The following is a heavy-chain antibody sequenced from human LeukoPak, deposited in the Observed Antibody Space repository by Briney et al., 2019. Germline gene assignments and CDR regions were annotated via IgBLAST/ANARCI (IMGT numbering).Heavy chain of an antibody. CDR2: IYYSGST. V-gene: IGHV4-31*03. CDR3: ARGYPTPVYGSGKGYMDV. J-gene: IGHJ6*03. D-gene: IGHD3-10*01. CDR1: GGSISSGGYY. Sequence: SETLSLTCTVSGGSISSGGYYWSWIRQHPGKGLEWIGYIYYSGSTYYNPSLKSRVTISVDTSKNQFSLKLSSVTAADTAVYYCARGYPTPVYGSGKGYMDVWGKGTTVTVSS.